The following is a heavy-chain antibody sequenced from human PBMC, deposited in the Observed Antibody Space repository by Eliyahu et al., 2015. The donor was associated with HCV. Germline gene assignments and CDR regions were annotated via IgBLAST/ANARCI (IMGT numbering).Heavy chain of an antibody. D-gene: IGHD6-19*01. Sequence: QVQLQESGPGLVKPSETLSLTCTVSGGSITTXYWSWIRQPPGKGLEWIGYIHYSGSTNYNPTLKSRVTISVDTSKNQFSLNLTSVTAADTAFYYCASGGGGIAVAGTGGWFDPWGQGTLVTVSS. J-gene: IGHJ5*02. CDR1: GGSITTXY. V-gene: IGHV4-59*01. CDR2: IHYSGST. CDR3: ASGGGGIAVAGTGGWFDP.